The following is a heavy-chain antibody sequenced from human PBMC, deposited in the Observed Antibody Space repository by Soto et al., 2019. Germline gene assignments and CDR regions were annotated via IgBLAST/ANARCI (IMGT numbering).Heavy chain of an antibody. J-gene: IGHJ5*02. CDR2: IYYSGSA. Sequence: QVQLQESGPGLVKPSQTLSLTCTVSGGSISSGGHYWSLIRQHPGKGLEWIGYIYYSGSAYYNPSLKSRVTISVDTSKDQFSLRLSSVTAADTAVYYCARDAGGWYLLLSPWFDRWGQGTLVTVSS. D-gene: IGHD2-2*01. V-gene: IGHV4-31*03. CDR3: ARDAGGWYLLLSPWFDR. CDR1: GGSISSGGHY.